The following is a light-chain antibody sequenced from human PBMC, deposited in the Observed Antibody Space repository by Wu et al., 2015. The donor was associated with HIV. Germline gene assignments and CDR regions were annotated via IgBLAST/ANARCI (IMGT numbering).Light chain of an antibody. Sequence: VVMTQSPATLSVSSGERATLSCRASQSVSNNLAWYQQKPGQAPRLLMSGASTRATGIPARFSGSGSATEFILTISRMQSEDFAVYYCQQYNNWPPYTFGQGTKLEIK. V-gene: IGKV3-15*01. CDR2: GAS. CDR3: QQYNNWPPYT. J-gene: IGKJ2*01. CDR1: QSVSNN.